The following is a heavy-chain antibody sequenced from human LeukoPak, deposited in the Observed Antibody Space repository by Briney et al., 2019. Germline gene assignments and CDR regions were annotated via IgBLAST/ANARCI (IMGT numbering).Heavy chain of an antibody. Sequence: GASVKVSCKASGYTFTSYDINWVRHATGQGLEWMGWMNPNSGNTGYAQKFQGRVTMTRSTSIRTAYMELSSLRSEDTAVYYCARGDYEYGMDVWGQGTTVTVSS. CDR2: MNPNSGNT. CDR1: GYTFTSYD. J-gene: IGHJ6*02. CDR3: ARGDYEYGMDV. V-gene: IGHV1-8*01.